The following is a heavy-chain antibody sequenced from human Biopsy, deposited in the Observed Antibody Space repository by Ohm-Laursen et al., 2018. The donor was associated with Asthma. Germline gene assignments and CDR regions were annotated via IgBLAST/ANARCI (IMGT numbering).Heavy chain of an antibody. CDR2: ISKDASTQ. D-gene: IGHD6-19*01. CDR1: GFSFSNFA. CDR3: AREGVAGTHIED. Sequence: SLRLSCAASGFSFSNFAIHWVRQAPGKGLEWVGVISKDASTQDYADSVKGRFTMARDNSKNTLDLQMNSLREEDTAVYYCAREGVAGTHIEDWGQGTLVTVSS. J-gene: IGHJ4*02. V-gene: IGHV3-30*01.